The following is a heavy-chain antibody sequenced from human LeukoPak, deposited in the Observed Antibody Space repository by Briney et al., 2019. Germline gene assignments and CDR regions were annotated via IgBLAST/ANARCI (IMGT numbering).Heavy chain of an antibody. J-gene: IGHJ4*02. V-gene: IGHV4-34*01. CDR1: GGSFSGYS. D-gene: IGHD2-21*02. CDR2: INHGGST. CDR3: AREYCGGDCYLHTYYFDY. Sequence: SETLSLTCAVYGGSFSGYSWSWIRQPPGKGLEWIGEINHGGSTNYNPSLKSRVTISVDTSKNQFSLKLSSVTAADTAVYYCAREYCGGDCYLHTYYFDYWGQVTLVTVST.